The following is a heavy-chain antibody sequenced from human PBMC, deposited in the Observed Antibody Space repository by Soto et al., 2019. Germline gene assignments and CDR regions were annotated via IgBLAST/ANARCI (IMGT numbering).Heavy chain of an antibody. CDR2: IIPIFGTA. J-gene: IGHJ6*02. V-gene: IGHV1-69*13. Sequence: ASVKVSCKASGGTFSSYAISWVRQAPGQGLEWMGGIIPIFGTANYAQKFQGRVTITADESTSTAYMELSSLRSEDTAVYYCARGWEGGDYYYYYGMDVWGQGTTVTVSS. CDR3: ARGWEGGDYYYYYGMDV. CDR1: GGTFSSYA. D-gene: IGHD1-26*01.